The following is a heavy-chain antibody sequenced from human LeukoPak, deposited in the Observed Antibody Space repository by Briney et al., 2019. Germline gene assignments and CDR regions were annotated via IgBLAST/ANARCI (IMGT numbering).Heavy chain of an antibody. Sequence: SVKVSCKASGYTFTGYYINWVRQAPGQGLEWMGGIIPIFGTTNYAQKFQGRVTITADESTTTAYMELSSLRSEDTAVYYCARGVRSSGSYYVDYWGQGTPVTVSS. V-gene: IGHV1-69*13. CDR2: IIPIFGTT. CDR3: ARGVRSSGSYYVDY. CDR1: GYTFTGYY. D-gene: IGHD1-26*01. J-gene: IGHJ4*02.